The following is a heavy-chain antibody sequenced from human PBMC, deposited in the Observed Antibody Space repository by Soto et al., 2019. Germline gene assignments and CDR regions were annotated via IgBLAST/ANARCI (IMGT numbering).Heavy chain of an antibody. CDR1: GASISSGTFY. D-gene: IGHD3-16*01. CDR3: ARDRLMLTFVLASEEWGIDP. V-gene: IGHV4-39*02. Sequence: SETLSLTCTVSGASISSGTFYWGWIRQPPGKGLESIANIYYDGSTYYNPSLKSRVTISLDTSKNQFSLKLSSVTAADTAVYDFARDRLMLTFVLASEEWGIDPWGPGT. J-gene: IGHJ5*02. CDR2: IYYDGST.